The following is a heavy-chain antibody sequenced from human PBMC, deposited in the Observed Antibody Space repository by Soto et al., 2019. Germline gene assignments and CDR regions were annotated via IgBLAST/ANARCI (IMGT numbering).Heavy chain of an antibody. CDR2: IYNSGST. V-gene: IGHV4-61*05. J-gene: IGHJ4*02. CDR3: ARRYGYYFDY. CDR1: GASRNSTRNY. D-gene: IGHD3-9*01. Sequence: PSETPALTSTVSGASRNSTRNYYGWIRYPTGKGLEWSGYIYNSGSTNYSPSLKSRVTISVDTSKNQLSLKLSSVTAADTAVYYCARRYGYYFDYWGQGTLVTVSS.